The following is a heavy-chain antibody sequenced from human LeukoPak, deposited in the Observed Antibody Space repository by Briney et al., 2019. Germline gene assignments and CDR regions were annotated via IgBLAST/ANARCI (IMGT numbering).Heavy chain of an antibody. D-gene: IGHD2-2*03. CDR2: IDWDDDK. Sequence: SGPALVKPTQTLTLSCTFSWFSLGTRRMCVSWIRQPPGKALEWLALIDWDDDKYYSTSLKTRLTISKDTSKNQVVLTMTNMDPVDTATYYCARIPDWIDAFDIWGQGTMVTVSS. CDR1: WFSLGTRRMC. V-gene: IGHV2-70*01. CDR3: ARIPDWIDAFDI. J-gene: IGHJ3*02.